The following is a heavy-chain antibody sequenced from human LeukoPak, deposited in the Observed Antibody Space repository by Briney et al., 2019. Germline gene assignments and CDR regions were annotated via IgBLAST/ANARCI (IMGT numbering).Heavy chain of an antibody. J-gene: IGHJ4*02. CDR2: IYPGDSDT. V-gene: IGHV5-51*01. CDR1: GYSFTTYL. CDR3: ARLEWLRSFDY. D-gene: IGHD5-12*01. Sequence: GESLKISGRGSGYSFTTYLIGWVRQLPGKGLEWMGIIYPGDSDTRYSPSFQGQVTISADKSISTAYLQWSSLKASDSAMYYCARLEWLRSFDYWGQGTLVTVSS.